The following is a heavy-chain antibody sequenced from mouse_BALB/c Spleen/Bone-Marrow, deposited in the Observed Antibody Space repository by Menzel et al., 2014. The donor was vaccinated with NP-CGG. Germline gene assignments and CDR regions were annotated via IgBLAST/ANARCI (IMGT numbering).Heavy chain of an antibody. V-gene: IGHV5-17*02. D-gene: IGHD1-1*01. J-gene: IGHJ4*01. CDR3: ARSGIGYYYGSNSYAMDY. CDR2: ISSGSSTI. Sequence: EVKLVESGGGLVQPGGSRKPSCAASGFTFSSFGMHWVRQAPEKGLEWVAYISSGSSTIYYADTVKGRFTISRDNPKNTLFLQMTSLRSEDTAMYYCARSGIGYYYGSNSYAMDYWGQGTSVTVSS. CDR1: GFTFSSFG.